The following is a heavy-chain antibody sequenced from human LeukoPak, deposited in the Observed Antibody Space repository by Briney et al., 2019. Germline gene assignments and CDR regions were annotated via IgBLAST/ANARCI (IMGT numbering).Heavy chain of an antibody. D-gene: IGHD4-17*01. V-gene: IGHV3-30*03. CDR1: GFTLSSNY. CDR2: ISYDGSNK. J-gene: IGHJ2*01. CDR3: ARGTVTSRTWYFDL. Sequence: GGSLRLSCAASGFTLSSNYMSWVRQAPGKGVEWGAVISYDGSNKFYADSVKGRFTFSRDNSKNTLYLQMNSLRAEETAVYYCARGTVTSRTWYFDLWGRGTLVTVSS.